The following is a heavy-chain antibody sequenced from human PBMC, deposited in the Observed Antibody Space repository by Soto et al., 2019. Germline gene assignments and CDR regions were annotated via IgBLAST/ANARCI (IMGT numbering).Heavy chain of an antibody. D-gene: IGHD6-13*01. CDR1: GFPFSGYA. CDR2: ISAGGSTT. V-gene: IGHV3-23*01. Sequence: PGGCLRLSCAASGFPFSGYAMSWVRQAPGKGLEWVSVISAGGSTTYYADSVKGRFTISRDNSKNTLYLQMNSLTAEDTAVYYCAKGQQLIRCGYFDYWGQGTLVTVSS. CDR3: AKGQQLIRCGYFDY. J-gene: IGHJ4*02.